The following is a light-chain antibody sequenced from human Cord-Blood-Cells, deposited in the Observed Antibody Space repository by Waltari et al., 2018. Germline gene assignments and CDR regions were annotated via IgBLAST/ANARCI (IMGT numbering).Light chain of an antibody. Sequence: QSALTQPASVSGSPGQSITISCTGTSSDVGGYNYVSWYQQHPGKAPKLMIYDVSKRPSGVSNRSSGSKSGNTASLTISGLQAEDEADYYCSSYTSSSTFPWVFGGGTKLTVL. J-gene: IGLJ3*02. CDR3: SSYTSSSTFPWV. V-gene: IGLV2-14*01. CDR2: DVS. CDR1: SSDVGGYNY.